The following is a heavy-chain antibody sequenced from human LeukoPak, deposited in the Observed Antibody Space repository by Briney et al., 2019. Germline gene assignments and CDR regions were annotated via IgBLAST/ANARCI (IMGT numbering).Heavy chain of an antibody. J-gene: IGHJ4*02. Sequence: GGSLRLSCAVSGSIFSSYAMSRVRQAPGKGLEWVANIKQDGSEKYYVDSVKGRFTISRDNAKNSLYLQMNSLRAEDTAVYYCARDGGWYDSSGYYYFGYWGQGTLVTVSS. CDR3: ARDGGWYDSSGYYYFGY. V-gene: IGHV3-7*03. CDR2: IKQDGSEK. D-gene: IGHD3-22*01. CDR1: GSIFSSYA.